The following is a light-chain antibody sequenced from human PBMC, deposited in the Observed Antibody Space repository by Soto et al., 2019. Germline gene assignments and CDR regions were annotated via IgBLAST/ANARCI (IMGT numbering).Light chain of an antibody. CDR2: GNS. J-gene: IGLJ2*01. Sequence: QSVLTQPPSVSGAPGQRVTISCTGSSSNIGAGYDVHWYQQLPGTAPKLLIYGNSNRPSGVPDRFSGSKSGTSASLAITGLQAEDEADYYCQSYDSSHVGVFGGGTKLTVL. CDR3: QSYDSSHVGV. V-gene: IGLV1-40*01. CDR1: SSNIGAGYD.